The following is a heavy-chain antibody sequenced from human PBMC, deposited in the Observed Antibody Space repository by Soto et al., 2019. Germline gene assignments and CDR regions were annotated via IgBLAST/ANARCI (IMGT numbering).Heavy chain of an antibody. CDR3: ARWPQPRYTADPYAVDV. CDR1: GGTFSSSG. Sequence: QVHLVQSGTEVKKPGSWVKVSWKTSGGTFSSSGFSWVRQAPGQGLEWMGMIVPSLDTTNYAQKFQARVTITADEVTSTAYMELRSLRSEDTAVYYCARWPQPRYTADPYAVDVWGEATRVIVSS. D-gene: IGHD3-16*02. J-gene: IGHJ6*04. CDR2: IVPSLDTT. V-gene: IGHV1-69*11.